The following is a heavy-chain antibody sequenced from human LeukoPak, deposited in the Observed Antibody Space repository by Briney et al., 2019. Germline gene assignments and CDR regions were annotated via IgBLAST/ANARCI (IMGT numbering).Heavy chain of an antibody. CDR1: GYIFTAYI. J-gene: IGHJ4*02. CDR3: ARGPMVRGDYFDY. D-gene: IGHD3-10*01. CDR2: INPNSGGT. Sequence: ASVKVSCKASGYIFTAYIMHWVRQAPGQGLEWMGWINPNSGGTNYAQKFQGRVTMTRDTSISTAYMELSRLRSDDTAVYYCARGPMVRGDYFDYWGQGTLVTVSP. V-gene: IGHV1-2*02.